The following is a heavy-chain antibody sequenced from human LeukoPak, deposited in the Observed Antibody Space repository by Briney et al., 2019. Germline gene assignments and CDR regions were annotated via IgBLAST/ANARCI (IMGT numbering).Heavy chain of an antibody. J-gene: IGHJ3*02. CDR2: VNHSGTA. D-gene: IGHD1-26*01. CDR1: GGSFSGYY. Sequence: TSSETLSLTCAVHGGSFSGYYWSWIRQPPGQGLEWIGEVNHSGTARYNPSLESRVTISVDTSKSQSSLNVYFVTAADTAVYYCASLNPFSGRRNAFDIWGQGAMVTVSP. V-gene: IGHV4-34*01. CDR3: ASLNPFSGRRNAFDI.